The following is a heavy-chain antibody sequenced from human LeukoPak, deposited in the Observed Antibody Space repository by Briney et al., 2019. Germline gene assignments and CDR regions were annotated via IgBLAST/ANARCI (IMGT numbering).Heavy chain of an antibody. Sequence: SVKVSCKASGGTFSSYAISWVRQAPGQGLEWMGGIIPIFGTANYAQKFQGRVTITADKSTSTAYMEPSSLRSEDTAVYYCARGYSGYATQYNWFDPWGQGTLVTVSS. CDR3: ARGYSGYATQYNWFDP. CDR2: IIPIFGTA. CDR1: GGTFSSYA. D-gene: IGHD5-12*01. J-gene: IGHJ5*02. V-gene: IGHV1-69*06.